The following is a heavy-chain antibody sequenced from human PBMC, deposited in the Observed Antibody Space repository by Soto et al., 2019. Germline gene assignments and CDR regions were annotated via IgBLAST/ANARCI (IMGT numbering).Heavy chain of an antibody. D-gene: IGHD1-26*01. J-gene: IGHJ4*02. Sequence: EVQLVESGGGLVQPGGSLRLSCAASGFIFTSYSMNWVRQAPGKGLEWLSYIRIDSNHIGYADSVRGRFTISSDIAKNSLYLQMNSLRDEDTAVYYCARDLSYALDYWGQGTLVPVSS. CDR1: GFIFTSYS. V-gene: IGHV3-48*02. CDR2: IRIDSNHI. CDR3: ARDLSYALDY.